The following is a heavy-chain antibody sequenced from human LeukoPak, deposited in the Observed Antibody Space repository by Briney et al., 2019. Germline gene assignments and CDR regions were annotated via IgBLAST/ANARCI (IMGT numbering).Heavy chain of an antibody. CDR3: TTGPPARGYYYYYMDV. CDR1: GFTFSNAW. J-gene: IGHJ6*03. CDR2: IKSKTDGGTT. Sequence: PGGSLRLSCAASGFTFSNAWMSWVRQAPGKGLEWVGRIKSKTDGGTTDYAAPVKGRFTISRDDSKSTLYLQMNSLKTEDTAVYYCTTGPPARGYYYYYMDVWGKGTTVTVSS. V-gene: IGHV3-15*01.